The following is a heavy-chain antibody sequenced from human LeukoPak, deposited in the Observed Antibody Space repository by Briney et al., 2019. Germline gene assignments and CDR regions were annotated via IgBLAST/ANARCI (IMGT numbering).Heavy chain of an antibody. V-gene: IGHV3-7*03. CDR3: AKDRRPTVSGGYFDL. Sequence: GGSLRLSCAASGFTFTTYWMSWVRQLPGKGLEWVANINQDGTEKYYVDSVKGRFTISRDNAKNSLYLRMNSLRAEDTALYYCAKDRRPTVSGGYFDLWGRGTLVIVSS. J-gene: IGHJ2*01. D-gene: IGHD3-10*01. CDR1: GFTFTTYW. CDR2: INQDGTEK.